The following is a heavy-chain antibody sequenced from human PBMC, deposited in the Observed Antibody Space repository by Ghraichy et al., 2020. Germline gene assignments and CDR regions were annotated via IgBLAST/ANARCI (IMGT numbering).Heavy chain of an antibody. V-gene: IGHV4-31*03. CDR3: ARDSRKDDSNFVDYFDS. J-gene: IGHJ4*02. Sequence: SQTLSLTCTVSGVSMTSDTYSWTWIRQFPGKALEWIGNISYSGSTPYNPSLKSRVTISVDTSKNQFSLHLTSVTAADTAVYFCARDSRKDDSNFVDYFDSWGQGTLVTVSS. CDR1: GVSMTSDTYS. CDR2: ISYSGST. D-gene: IGHD5-24*01.